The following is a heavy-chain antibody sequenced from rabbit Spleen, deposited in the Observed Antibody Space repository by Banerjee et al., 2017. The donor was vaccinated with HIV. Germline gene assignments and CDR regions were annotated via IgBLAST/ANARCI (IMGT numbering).Heavy chain of an antibody. CDR2: INIVTGKS. CDR3: AREVLYASYAGCGDATMYYFDL. Sequence: QEQLEESGGGLVKPEGSLTLTCKASGVSLNDKDVMCWVRQAPGKGLEWIACINIVTGKSVYASWAKGRFTMYKTSSTTVTLQLTSLTAADTATYFCAREVLYASYAGCGDATMYYFDLWGPGTLVTVS. V-gene: IGHV1S45*01. CDR1: GVSLNDKDV. J-gene: IGHJ4*01. D-gene: IGHD6-1*01.